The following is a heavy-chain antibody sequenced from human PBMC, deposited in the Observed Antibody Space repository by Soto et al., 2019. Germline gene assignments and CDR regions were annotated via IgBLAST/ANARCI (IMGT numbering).Heavy chain of an antibody. J-gene: IGHJ4*02. V-gene: IGHV4-30-4*01. CDR2: IYYSGST. D-gene: IGHD3-10*01. Sequence: PSETLSLTCTVSGGSISSGDYYWSWIRQPPGKGLEWIGYIYYSGSTYYNPSLKSRVTISVDTSKNQFSLKLSSVTAADTAVYYCAAQGVLLWFGERNYIDYWGQGTLVTAPQ. CDR3: AAQGVLLWFGERNYIDY. CDR1: GGSISSGDYY.